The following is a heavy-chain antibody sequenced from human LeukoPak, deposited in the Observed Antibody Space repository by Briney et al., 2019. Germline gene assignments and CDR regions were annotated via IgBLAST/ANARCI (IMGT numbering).Heavy chain of an antibody. CDR1: GFTFSSSA. J-gene: IGHJ4*02. D-gene: IGHD2-15*01. V-gene: IGHV3-23*01. Sequence: GGSLRLSCAASGFTFSSSAMSWVRQAPGKGLEWVSAISDNGGYTYYADPVQGRFTISRDNSKSTLCLQMNSLRAEDTAVYYCAKQLGYCSDGSCYFPYWGQGTLVTVSS. CDR3: AKQLGYCSDGSCYFPY. CDR2: ISDNGGYT.